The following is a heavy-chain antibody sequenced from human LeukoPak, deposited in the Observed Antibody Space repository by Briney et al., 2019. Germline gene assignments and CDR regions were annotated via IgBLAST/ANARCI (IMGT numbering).Heavy chain of an antibody. CDR1: GYTFTDYY. Sequence: GASVKVSCMASGYTFTDYYMHWVRQAPGQGLEWMGWINPHSGGTNYAQRFQGRVTMTRDTSIRTAYMELSRLRSDDTAVYYCAIEFATVVGSAVISAFDIWGQGTMVTVSS. D-gene: IGHD2-2*02. CDR2: INPHSGGT. J-gene: IGHJ3*02. CDR3: AIEFATVVGSAVISAFDI. V-gene: IGHV1-2*02.